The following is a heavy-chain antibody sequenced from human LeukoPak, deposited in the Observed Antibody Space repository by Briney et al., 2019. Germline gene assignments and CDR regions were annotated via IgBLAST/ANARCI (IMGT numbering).Heavy chain of an antibody. CDR2: MNPNSGNT. D-gene: IGHD2-2*01. J-gene: IGHJ6*02. V-gene: IGHV1-8*01. CDR1: GYTFTTHD. Sequence: ASVTVSCKASGYTFTTHDIHWVRQATGQGLEWMGWMNPNSGNTGYAQKFQGRVTMTRNTSISTAYMELSSLRSEDTAVYYCASRSTSYDYYYGMDVWGQGTTVTVSS. CDR3: ASRSTSYDYYYGMDV.